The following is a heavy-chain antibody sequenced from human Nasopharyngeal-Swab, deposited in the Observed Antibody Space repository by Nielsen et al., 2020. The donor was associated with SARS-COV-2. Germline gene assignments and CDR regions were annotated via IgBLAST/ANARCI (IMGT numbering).Heavy chain of an antibody. CDR1: GFTVSSNY. CDR3: AGSSFDYYYYYMDV. D-gene: IGHD6-13*01. J-gene: IGHJ6*03. V-gene: IGHV3-66*01. Sequence: GGSLRLSCAASGFTVSSNYMSWVRQAQGKGLEWVSVIYSGGSTYYADSVKGRFTISRDNSKNTLYLQMNSLRAEDTAVYYCAGSSFDYYYYYMDVWGKGTTVTVSS. CDR2: IYSGGST.